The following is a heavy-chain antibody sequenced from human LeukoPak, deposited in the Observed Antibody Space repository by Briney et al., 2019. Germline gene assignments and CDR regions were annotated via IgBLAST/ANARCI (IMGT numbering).Heavy chain of an antibody. CDR3: ARDWVALARGETALFYYYFDY. CDR1: GFTFSSYA. J-gene: IGHJ4*02. CDR2: ISYDGNNK. V-gene: IGHV3-30-3*01. Sequence: GGSLRLSCAASGFTFSSYAMSWARQAPGKGLKWVAVISYDGNNKYYADSVKGRFTISRDNSKNTLYLQMNSLRAEDTAVYYCARDWVALARGETALFYYYFDYWGQGTLVTVSS. D-gene: IGHD2-15*01.